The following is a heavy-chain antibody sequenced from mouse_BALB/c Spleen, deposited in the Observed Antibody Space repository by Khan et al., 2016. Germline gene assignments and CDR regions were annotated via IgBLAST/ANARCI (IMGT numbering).Heavy chain of an antibody. V-gene: IGHV3-8*02. CDR2: INYSGDT. CDR1: GDSITSGY. D-gene: IGHD3-1*01. J-gene: IGHJ2*01. CDR3: ASYASSGSFFDY. Sequence: EVELQESGPSLVKPSQTLSLTCSVTGDSITSGYWNWIRKFPGNKLEYMGYINYSGDTYYNPSLKSRISITRDTSKNQYYLQLNSVTTEDTATYXCASYASSGSFFDYWGQGTTLTVSS.